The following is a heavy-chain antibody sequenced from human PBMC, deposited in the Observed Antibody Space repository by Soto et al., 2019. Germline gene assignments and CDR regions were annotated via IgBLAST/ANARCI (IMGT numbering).Heavy chain of an antibody. CDR1: GFSFNNHA. Sequence: VQLLESGGGLVQPGGSLRLSCAASGFSFNNHAMTWVRQAPGKGLEWVSGISGSGSTTHYADSVKGRFTISRDKSKDTLYLQMNSLRPEDTAVYYCAKDRLMLTIVVVGAFDFWGLGTMVTVSS. CDR3: AKDRLMLTIVVVGAFDF. J-gene: IGHJ3*01. V-gene: IGHV3-23*01. D-gene: IGHD2-15*01. CDR2: ISGSGSTT.